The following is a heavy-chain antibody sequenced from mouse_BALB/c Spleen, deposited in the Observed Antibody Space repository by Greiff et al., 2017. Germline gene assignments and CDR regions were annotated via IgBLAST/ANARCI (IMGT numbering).Heavy chain of an antibody. CDR3: ARQGYGNYDYYAMDY. CDR2: ISSGGSYT. D-gene: IGHD2-10*02. V-gene: IGHV5-9-3*01. Sequence: EVKLVESGGGLVKPGGSLKLSCAASGFTFSSYAMSWVRQTPEKRLEWVATISSGGSYTYYPDSVKGRFTISRDNAKNTLYLQMSSLRSEDTAMYYCARQGYGNYDYYAMDYWGQGTSVTVSS. CDR1: GFTFSSYA. J-gene: IGHJ4*01.